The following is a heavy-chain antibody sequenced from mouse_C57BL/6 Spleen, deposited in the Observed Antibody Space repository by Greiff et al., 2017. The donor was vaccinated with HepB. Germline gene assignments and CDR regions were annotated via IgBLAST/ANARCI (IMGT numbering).Heavy chain of an antibody. V-gene: IGHV5-9*01. J-gene: IGHJ1*03. CDR1: GFTFSSYT. Sequence: VQLKESGGGLVKPGGSLKLSCAASGFTFSSYTMSWVRQTPEKRLEWVATISGGGGNTYYPDSVKGRFTISRDNAKNTLYLQMSSLRSEDTALYYCARQGVRDYEYFDVWGTGTTVTVSS. D-gene: IGHD2-4*01. CDR3: ARQGVRDYEYFDV. CDR2: ISGGGGNT.